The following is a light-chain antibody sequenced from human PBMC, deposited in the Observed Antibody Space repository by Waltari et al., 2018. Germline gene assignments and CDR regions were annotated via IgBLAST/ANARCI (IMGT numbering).Light chain of an antibody. J-gene: IGLJ1*01. V-gene: IGLV2-23*02. CDR3: CSYAGRGTYV. CDR1: TRYLGRYDL. CDR2: EVF. Sequence: QSALTPPAPLAGTPGQSITIPCSGTTRYLGRYDLVPWYQQHPGEAPKLLICEVFKRPPDTSSRFSGAKSGSTASLTISGLQPEDEADYYCCSYAGRGTYVFGSGTKVTVL.